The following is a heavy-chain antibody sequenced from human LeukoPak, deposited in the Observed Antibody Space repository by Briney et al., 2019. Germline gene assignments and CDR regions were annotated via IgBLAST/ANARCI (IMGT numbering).Heavy chain of an antibody. CDR3: ASFELGSGSYPFDY. Sequence: SAKVSCKASGGTFSSYVISWVRQAPRQGLEWMGRIIPIFGTTNYALKFQGRVTITTDESTSTAYMELSSLRSDDTAVYYCASFELGSGSYPFDYWGQGTLVTVSS. J-gene: IGHJ4*02. CDR2: IIPIFGTT. V-gene: IGHV1-69*05. D-gene: IGHD1-26*01. CDR1: GGTFSSYV.